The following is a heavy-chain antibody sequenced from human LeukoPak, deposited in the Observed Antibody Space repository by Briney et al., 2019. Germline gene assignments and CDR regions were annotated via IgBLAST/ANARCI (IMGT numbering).Heavy chain of an antibody. V-gene: IGHV4-4*07. D-gene: IGHD1-14*01. CDR1: GGSISSYY. Sequence: SESLSLTCTVSGGSISSYYWSWMRQPAGKALEWIGRIYPSGSTNYNPSLKSRVTMSVDTSQNQFSLKMTSVTAADTAVYYCARGASTTWPGNFDYWGQGTLVTVSS. CDR3: ARGASTTWPGNFDY. CDR2: IYPSGST. J-gene: IGHJ4*02.